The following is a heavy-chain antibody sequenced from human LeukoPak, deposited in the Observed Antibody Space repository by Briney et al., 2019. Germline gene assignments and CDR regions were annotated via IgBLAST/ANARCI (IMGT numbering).Heavy chain of an antibody. V-gene: IGHV4-39*01. CDR1: GGSISSSSYY. D-gene: IGHD5-12*01. Sequence: SETLSLTCTVSGGSISSSSYYWGWIRQPPGKGLEWIGSIYYSGSTYYNPSLKSRVTIFVDTSKNQFSLKLNSVTAADTAVYYCARHDKLAVATTTEPFDYWGQGTLVTVSS. CDR3: ARHDKLAVATTTEPFDY. J-gene: IGHJ4*02. CDR2: IYYSGST.